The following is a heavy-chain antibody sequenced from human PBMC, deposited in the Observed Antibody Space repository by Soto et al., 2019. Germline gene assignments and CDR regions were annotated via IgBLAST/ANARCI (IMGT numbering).Heavy chain of an antibody. CDR1: GFTFSTYW. CDR3: ARGTH. CDR2: IKPDGGET. Sequence: EVQLVESGGGLVQPGGSLRLSCAASGFTFSTYWMNWVSQAPGKGLEWVANIKPDGGETYYVDSVKGRFTISRDNTKNSLYLQMSSLRADDTAVYYCARGTHWGQGTLVTVSS. J-gene: IGHJ4*02. V-gene: IGHV3-7*01.